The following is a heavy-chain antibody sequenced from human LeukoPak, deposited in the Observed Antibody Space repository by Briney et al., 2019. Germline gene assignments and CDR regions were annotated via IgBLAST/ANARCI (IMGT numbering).Heavy chain of an antibody. Sequence: GGSLRLSCAASGFTYSHYGMHWVRQAPGKGLEWVAVIWSDATEKYYGDAVKGRFTISRDNSRNTLYLQMNSLRVEDTAVYYCAKDAQRGFDYSNSLAYCGQGTLVTVSS. CDR2: IWSDATEK. CDR1: GFTYSHYG. D-gene: IGHD4-11*01. V-gene: IGHV3-33*06. J-gene: IGHJ4*02. CDR3: AKDAQRGFDYSNSLAY.